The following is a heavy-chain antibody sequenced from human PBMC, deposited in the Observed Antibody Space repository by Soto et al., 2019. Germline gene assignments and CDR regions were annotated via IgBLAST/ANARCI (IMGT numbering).Heavy chain of an antibody. V-gene: IGHV3-30*18. CDR2: LSYAGTYK. CDR1: GFTFSIFG. J-gene: IGHJ6*02. D-gene: IGHD3-10*01. Sequence: QDHLVQSGGGVVQPGGSLRLACAASGFTFSIFGMHWVRQAPGKGLEWVAVLSYAGTYKYYADSVKGRFTISRDNSENTLFLQMNSLRPEDTAVYYCAKDQAQYGSGYFYGTDVWGQGTAVTVSS. CDR3: AKDQAQYGSGYFYGTDV.